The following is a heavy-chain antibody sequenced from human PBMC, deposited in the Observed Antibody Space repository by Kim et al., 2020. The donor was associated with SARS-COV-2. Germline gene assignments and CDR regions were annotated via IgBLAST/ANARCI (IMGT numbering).Heavy chain of an antibody. J-gene: IGHJ5*01. D-gene: IGHD5-12*01. CDR3: AKGDQTVLSDDRGYDS. Sequence: GGSLRLSCAASGFPFSSYALSWVRQAPGKGLEWVSGLSGSGANTYYADSVKGRFTISRDNSKSMLYLWMTSLKVEDVAVDYCAKGDQTVLSDDRGYDSWG. CDR1: GFPFSSYA. V-gene: IGHV3-23*01. CDR2: LSGSGANT.